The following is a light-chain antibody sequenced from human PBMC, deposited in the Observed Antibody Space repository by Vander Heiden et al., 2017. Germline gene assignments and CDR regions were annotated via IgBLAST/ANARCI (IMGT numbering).Light chain of an antibody. CDR1: RRNIGAGYD. J-gene: IGLJ2*01. CDR2: GNS. CDR3: QSYDSSLSGSV. Sequence: QSVLPQPPSVSVAPGQRVTISCTGSRRNIGAGYDVHWYQQLPGTAPKLLIYGNSNRPSGVPDRFSGSKSGTSASLAITGLQAEDEADYYCQSYDSSLSGSVFGGGTKLTVL. V-gene: IGLV1-40*01.